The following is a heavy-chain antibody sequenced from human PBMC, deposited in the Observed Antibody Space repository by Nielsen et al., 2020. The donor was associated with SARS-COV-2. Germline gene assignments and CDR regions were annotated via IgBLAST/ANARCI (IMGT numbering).Heavy chain of an antibody. V-gene: IGHV7-4-1*01. CDR2: INTNTGNP. D-gene: IGHD2-2*01. CDR3: ARDLSSTSWFGRETNWFDP. J-gene: IGHJ5*02. CDR1: GYTFTSYA. Sequence: ASMKVSCKASGYTFTSYAMNWVRQAPGQGLEWMGWINTNTGNPTYAQGFTGRFVFSLDTSVSTAYLQICSLKAEDSAVYYCARDLSSTSWFGRETNWFDPWGQGTLVTVSS.